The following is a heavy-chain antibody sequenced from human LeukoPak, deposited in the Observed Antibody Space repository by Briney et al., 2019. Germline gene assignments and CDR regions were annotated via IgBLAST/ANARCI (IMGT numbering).Heavy chain of an antibody. CDR3: ARARQQLTVDY. CDR2: IYYSGST. V-gene: IGHV4-59*12. CDR1: GGSISSYY. J-gene: IGHJ4*02. D-gene: IGHD6-13*01. Sequence: SETLSLTCTVSGGSISSYYWSWIRQPPGKGLEWIGYIYYSGSTNYNPSLKSRVTISVDTSKNQFSLKLSSVTAADTAVYYCARARQQLTVDYWGQGTLVTVSS.